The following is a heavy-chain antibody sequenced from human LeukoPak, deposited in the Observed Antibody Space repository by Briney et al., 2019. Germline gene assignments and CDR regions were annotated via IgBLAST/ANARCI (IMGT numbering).Heavy chain of an antibody. CDR2: ISGSGGST. J-gene: IGHJ5*02. V-gene: IGHV3-23*01. CDR3: AKGPTIAAAGNWFDP. CDR1: GFTFSDYY. Sequence: GGSLRLSCAASGFTFSDYYMSWIRQAPGKGLEWVSAISGSGGSTYYADSVKGRFTISRDNSKNTLYLQMNSLRAEDTAVYYCAKGPTIAAAGNWFDPWGQGTLVTVSS. D-gene: IGHD6-13*01.